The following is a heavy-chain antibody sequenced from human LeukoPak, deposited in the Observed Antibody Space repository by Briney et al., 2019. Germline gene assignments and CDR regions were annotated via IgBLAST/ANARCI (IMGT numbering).Heavy chain of an antibody. J-gene: IGHJ4*02. D-gene: IGHD2-8*02. Sequence: ASVKVSCKASGYTFTGYYLHWVRQAPGQGLEWMGRINPNSGGTNYAQKFQGRVTMTRDTSISTVYMELSRLRLDDTAVYYCAREYVPGILVLGYWGQETLVTVSS. CDR1: GYTFTGYY. CDR3: AREYVPGILVLGY. CDR2: INPNSGGT. V-gene: IGHV1-2*06.